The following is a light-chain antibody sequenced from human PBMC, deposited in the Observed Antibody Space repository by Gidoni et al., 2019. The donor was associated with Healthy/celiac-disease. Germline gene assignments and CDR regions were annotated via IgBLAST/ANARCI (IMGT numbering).Light chain of an antibody. V-gene: IGLV2-14*03. CDR2: DVS. CDR1: SSDVGGYNY. J-gene: IGLJ3*02. CDR3: SSYTSSSTLWV. Sequence: QSALTQPASVSGFLIASLAPGQSLTNACTETSSDVGGYNYVAWYQQHPGKATNLMIYDVSNRPSGVFSRFSGIQAEDEADYYCSSYTSSSTLWVFGGGTKLPVL.